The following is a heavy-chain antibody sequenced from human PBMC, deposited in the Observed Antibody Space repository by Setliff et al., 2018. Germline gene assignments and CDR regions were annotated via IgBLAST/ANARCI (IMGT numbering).Heavy chain of an antibody. CDR1: GGSISYNY. Sequence: SETLSLTCTVSGGSISYNYWSWIRQPAGKGLQWIGRINTSGSTKYNPSLKSRVTMSIDKSKNQFSLNLRSVTAADTAVYYCTRGGERYHTANWGQGTLVTVSS. V-gene: IGHV4-4*07. CDR2: INTSGST. D-gene: IGHD2-2*01. CDR3: TRGGERYHTAN. J-gene: IGHJ4*02.